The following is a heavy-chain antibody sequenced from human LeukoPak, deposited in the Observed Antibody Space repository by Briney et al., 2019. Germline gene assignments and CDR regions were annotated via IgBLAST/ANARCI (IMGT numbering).Heavy chain of an antibody. J-gene: IGHJ3*02. CDR1: RFTVGDAW. V-gene: IGHV3-15*01. Sequence: PGESLRLSCAASRFTVGDAWMTWVRQAPGKGLEWVGRIKSKIDGGTTDYAPAVKGRFTISRDESKGTLHLQVNSLKTEDTAVYYCTADSVPDYGDSKGDAFDIWGQGTMVTVSS. D-gene: IGHD4-17*01. CDR2: IKSKIDGGTT. CDR3: TADSVPDYGDSKGDAFDI.